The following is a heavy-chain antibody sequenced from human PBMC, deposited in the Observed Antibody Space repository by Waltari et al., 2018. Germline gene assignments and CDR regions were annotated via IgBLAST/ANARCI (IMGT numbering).Heavy chain of an antibody. CDR2: INHSVST. D-gene: IGHD3-3*01. CDR3: ARGRRFLEWLLYLYYFDY. J-gene: IGHJ4*02. Sequence: QVQLQQWGAGLLKPSETLSLTCAVYGGSFSGYYWSWIRQPPGKGLEWIGEINHSVSTNYNPSLKSRVTISVDTSKNQFSLKLSSVTAADTAVYYCARGRRFLEWLLYLYYFDYWGQGTLVTVSS. CDR1: GGSFSGYY. V-gene: IGHV4-34*01.